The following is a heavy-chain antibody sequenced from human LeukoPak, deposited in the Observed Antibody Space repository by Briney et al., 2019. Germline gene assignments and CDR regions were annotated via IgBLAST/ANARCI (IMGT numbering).Heavy chain of an antibody. J-gene: IGHJ4*02. V-gene: IGHV3-7*01. Sequence: SGGSLRLSCAVSGFILSDFSMSWVRQAPGKGLEWVAKMNEYGSEIFYVDSVKGRFTISRDNSKNSLYLQMDNLRAEDTAVYYCARPRGCGSARCNDFDYWGQGTLVTVSS. CDR2: MNEYGSEI. D-gene: IGHD2-2*01. CDR1: GFILSDFS. CDR3: ARPRGCGSARCNDFDY.